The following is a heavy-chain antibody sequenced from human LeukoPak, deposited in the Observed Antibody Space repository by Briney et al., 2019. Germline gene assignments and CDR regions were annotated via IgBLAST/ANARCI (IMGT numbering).Heavy chain of an antibody. CDR1: GGSISSYY. D-gene: IGHD3-22*01. CDR2: IYTSGST. J-gene: IGHJ4*02. V-gene: IGHV4-4*07. Sequence: PSETLSLTCAVSGGSISSYYWSWIRQPAGKGLEWIGRIYTSGSTNYNPSLKSRVTMSVDTSKNQFSLELSSVTAADTAVYYCARVRRGPGDSSGYYEGWGQGTLVTVSS. CDR3: ARVRRGPGDSSGYYEG.